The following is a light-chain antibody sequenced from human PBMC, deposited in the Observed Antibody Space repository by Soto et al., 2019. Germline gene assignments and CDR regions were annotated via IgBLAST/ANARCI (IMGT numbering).Light chain of an antibody. CDR3: QQYNSYPLT. CDR1: QSISSW. Sequence: DIQMTQSPSTLSASVGDRVTITCRASQSISSWLAWYQQKPGKAPKLLTYKASNLESGVPSSFSGSGSGTEFTLTISSLQPDDFATYYCQQYNSYPLTLGPGTKVDIK. V-gene: IGKV1-5*03. CDR2: KAS. J-gene: IGKJ3*01.